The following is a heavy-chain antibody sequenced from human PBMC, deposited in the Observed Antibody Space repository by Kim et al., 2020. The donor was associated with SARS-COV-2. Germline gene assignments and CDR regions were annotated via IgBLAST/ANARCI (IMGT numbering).Heavy chain of an antibody. J-gene: IGHJ4*02. Sequence: GESLKISCKGSGYSFTSYWISWVRQMPGKGLEWMGRIDPSDSYTNYSPSFQGHVTISADKSISTAYLQWSSLKASDTAMYYCARLPAYYYDSSGLDYWGQGTLVTVSS. D-gene: IGHD3-22*01. V-gene: IGHV5-10-1*01. CDR2: IDPSDSYT. CDR1: GYSFTSYW. CDR3: ARLPAYYYDSSGLDY.